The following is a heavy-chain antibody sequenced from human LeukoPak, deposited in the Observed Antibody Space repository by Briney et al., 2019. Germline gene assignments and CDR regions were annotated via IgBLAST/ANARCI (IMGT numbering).Heavy chain of an antibody. CDR2: INHSGST. D-gene: IGHD3-16*01. J-gene: IGHJ6*03. CDR1: GGSFSGYY. CDR3: ARGLLGEGAFYYYYMDV. Sequence: SETLSLTCAVYGGSFSGYYWSWIRQPPGKGLEWIGEINHSGSTNYNPSLKSRVTISVDTSKNQFSLKLSSVTAADTAVYYCARGLLGEGAFYYYYMDVWGKGTTATVSS. V-gene: IGHV4-34*01.